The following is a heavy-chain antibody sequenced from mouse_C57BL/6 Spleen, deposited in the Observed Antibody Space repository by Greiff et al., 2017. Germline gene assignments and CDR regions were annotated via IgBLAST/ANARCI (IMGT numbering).Heavy chain of an antibody. Sequence: VRLQQSGAELVRPGASVTLSCKASGYTFTDYEMHWVKQTPVHGLEWIGAIDPETGGTAYNQKFKGKAILTADKSSSTAYMELRSLTSEDSAVYYCTRGKDYFDYWGQGTTLTVSS. CDR3: TRGKDYFDY. V-gene: IGHV1-15*01. CDR1: GYTFTDYE. CDR2: IDPETGGT. J-gene: IGHJ2*01.